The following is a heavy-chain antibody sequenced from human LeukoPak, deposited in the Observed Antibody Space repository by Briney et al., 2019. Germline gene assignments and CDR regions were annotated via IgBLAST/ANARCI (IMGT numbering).Heavy chain of an antibody. D-gene: IGHD3-22*01. J-gene: IGHJ6*02. CDR2: ISYDGSNK. CDR1: GFTFSSYG. V-gene: IGHV3-30*18. CDR3: AKDQIVTPPPYYYYGMDV. Sequence: SGGSLRLSCAASGFTFSSYGMHWVRQAPGEGLEWVAVISYDGSNKYYADSVKGRFTISRDNSKNTLYLQMNSLRAEDTAVYYCAKDQIVTPPPYYYYGMDVWGQGTTVTVSS.